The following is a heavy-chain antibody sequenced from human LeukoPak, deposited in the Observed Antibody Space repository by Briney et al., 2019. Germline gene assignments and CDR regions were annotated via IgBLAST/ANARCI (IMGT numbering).Heavy chain of an antibody. CDR1: GGSISGYY. J-gene: IGHJ4*02. CDR3: ARKQGDGYNLDY. D-gene: IGHD5-24*01. Sequence: SETLSLTCTVSGGSISGYYWSWIRQPLGKGLEWIAYIYYSENTNYGLTNYNPSLKSRVTVSVDTSESQFSLNLSPVTAADTATYYCARKQGDGYNLDYWGQGTLVTVSS. CDR2: IYYSENTNYGLT. V-gene: IGHV4-59*01.